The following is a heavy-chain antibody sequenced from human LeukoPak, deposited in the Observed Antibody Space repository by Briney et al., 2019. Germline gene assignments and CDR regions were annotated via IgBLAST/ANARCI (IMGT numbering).Heavy chain of an antibody. D-gene: IGHD3-22*01. CDR2: ISYDGSNK. Sequence: SGGSLRLSCAASGFTFSSYGMHWVRQAPGKGLEWVAVISYDGSNKYYADSVKGRFTISRDNSKNTLYLQMNSLRAEDTAVYYCARDYYRSLDYWGQGTLATVSS. CDR3: ARDYYRSLDY. V-gene: IGHV3-30*03. CDR1: GFTFSSYG. J-gene: IGHJ4*02.